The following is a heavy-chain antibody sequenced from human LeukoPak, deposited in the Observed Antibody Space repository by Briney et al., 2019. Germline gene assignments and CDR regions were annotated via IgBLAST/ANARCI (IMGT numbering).Heavy chain of an antibody. V-gene: IGHV3-23*01. CDR2: ISGNGGST. Sequence: PGGSLRLSCVASGFTFSTFGMNWVRQAPGKGLEWVSTISGNGGSTYYADSVKGRFTISRDNSKNTLYLQMSSLRAEDTAVYYCVRVASRAFDYWGQGTLVTVSS. CDR3: VRVASRAFDY. CDR1: GFTFSTFG. J-gene: IGHJ4*02.